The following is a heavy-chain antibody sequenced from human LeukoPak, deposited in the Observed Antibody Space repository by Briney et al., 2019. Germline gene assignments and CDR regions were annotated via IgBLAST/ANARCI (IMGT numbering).Heavy chain of an antibody. J-gene: IGHJ5*02. D-gene: IGHD3-16*01. CDR2: IWYDGSNK. Sequence: QPGGSLRLSCAASGFTFSSYGMHWVRQAPGKGLEWVAVIWYDGSNKYYADSVKGRFTISRDNSKNTLYLQMNSLRAEDTAVYYCARDWAPGGPPKNWFDPWGQGTLVTVSS. CDR1: GFTFSSYG. V-gene: IGHV3-33*01. CDR3: ARDWAPGGPPKNWFDP.